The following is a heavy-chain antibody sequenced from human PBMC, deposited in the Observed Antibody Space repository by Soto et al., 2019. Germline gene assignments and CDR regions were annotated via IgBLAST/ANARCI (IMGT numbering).Heavy chain of an antibody. Sequence: ASVKVSCKASGYTFSGFYMHWVRQAPGQGLEWMGWINPNSGGTKSAEKFQGRVTMTRDTSISTAYMELSRLKSDDTAVYYCASAAVTGTAGLDFWGQGTQVPVSS. D-gene: IGHD6-19*01. J-gene: IGHJ4*02. CDR1: GYTFSGFY. V-gene: IGHV1-2*02. CDR3: ASAAVTGTAGLDF. CDR2: INPNSGGT.